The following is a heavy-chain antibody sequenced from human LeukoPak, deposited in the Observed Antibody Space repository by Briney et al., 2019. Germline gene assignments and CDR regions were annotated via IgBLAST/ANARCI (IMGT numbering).Heavy chain of an antibody. J-gene: IGHJ4*02. D-gene: IGHD1-26*01. CDR2: ISSSGSTI. CDR3: ARLYSGSYYFDY. V-gene: IGHV3-11*04. Sequence: PGGSLRLSCAASGFTFSDSYMTWIRQTPGKGLEWVSYISSSGSTIYYADSVKGRFTISRDNAKNSLYLQMNSLRVEDTAVYYCARLYSGSYYFDYWGQGTLVTVSS. CDR1: GFTFSDSY.